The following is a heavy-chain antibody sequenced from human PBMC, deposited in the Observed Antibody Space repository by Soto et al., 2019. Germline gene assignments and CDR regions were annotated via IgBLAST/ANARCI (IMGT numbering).Heavy chain of an antibody. Sequence: QVQLVESGGGVVQPGRSLRLSCAASGFTFSSYAMHWVRQAPGKGLEWAAVISYDGSHKYYADSVEGRFTISRDNSKYTLNLQMNSLRAEDTAVYYCVREMTAPSDYYGGMDVWGQGSTVTVSS. CDR3: VREMTAPSDYYGGMDV. J-gene: IGHJ6*01. V-gene: IGHV3-30-3*01. D-gene: IGHD5-18*01. CDR2: ISYDGSHK. CDR1: GFTFSSYA.